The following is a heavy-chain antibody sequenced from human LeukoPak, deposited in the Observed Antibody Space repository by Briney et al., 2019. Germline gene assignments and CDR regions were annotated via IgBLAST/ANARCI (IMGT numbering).Heavy chain of an antibody. Sequence: SETLSLACTVSGGSISSYYWSWIRQPPGKGLEWIGYIYYSGSTNYNPSLKSRVTISVDTSKNQFSLKLSSVTAADTAVYYCARSLNTAAGRTAEYFQHWGQGTLVTVSS. J-gene: IGHJ1*01. CDR1: GGSISSYY. D-gene: IGHD6-13*01. V-gene: IGHV4-59*01. CDR2: IYYSGST. CDR3: ARSLNTAAGRTAEYFQH.